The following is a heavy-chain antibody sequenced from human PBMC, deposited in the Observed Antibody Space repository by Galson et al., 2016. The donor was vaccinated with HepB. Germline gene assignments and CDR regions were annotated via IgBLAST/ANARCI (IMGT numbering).Heavy chain of an antibody. D-gene: IGHD1-26*01. J-gene: IGHJ4*02. Sequence: SLRLSCAASGFSFSNSGMSWVRQAPGRGLEWASAISGSGGSTYYADSVKGRFTISRDNSKNTLYLQMNSLRAEDTAVYYCAKDLVSGSYSPYYFDYWGQGTLVTVSS. CDR3: AKDLVSGSYSPYYFDY. V-gene: IGHV3-23*01. CDR2: ISGSGGST. CDR1: GFSFSNSG.